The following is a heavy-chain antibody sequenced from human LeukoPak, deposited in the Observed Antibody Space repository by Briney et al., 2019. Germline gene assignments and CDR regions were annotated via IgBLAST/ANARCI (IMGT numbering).Heavy chain of an antibody. D-gene: IGHD4-23*01. J-gene: IGHJ6*02. CDR2: IYSSGST. Sequence: SETLSLTCTVSGGSISSSTYYWGWIRQPPGKGLEWIGSIYSSGSTYYNPSLKSRVSISMDTSKNQFSLKLSSVTAADTAVYYCARVGGNPYYYYGMDVWGQGTTVTVSS. CDR3: ARVGGNPYYYYGMDV. V-gene: IGHV4-39*07. CDR1: GGSISSSTYY.